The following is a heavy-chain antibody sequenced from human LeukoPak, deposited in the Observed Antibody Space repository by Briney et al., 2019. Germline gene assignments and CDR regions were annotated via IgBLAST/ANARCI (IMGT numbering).Heavy chain of an antibody. CDR1: GFTFSSYV. J-gene: IGHJ4*02. CDR3: AREVYLALLD. V-gene: IGHV3-23*01. Sequence: GGSLRLSCAAAGFTFSSYVMTWVRQAPGKGLEWVSGISGSGGSTYYADSVKGRYTISRDNSKNTLYLQMTSLGADDTAVYFCAREVYLALLDWGQGTLVTVSS. CDR2: ISGSGGST. D-gene: IGHD1-20*01.